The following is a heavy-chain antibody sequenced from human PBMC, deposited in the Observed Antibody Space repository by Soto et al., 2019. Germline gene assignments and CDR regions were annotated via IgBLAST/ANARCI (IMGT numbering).Heavy chain of an antibody. D-gene: IGHD1-1*01. CDR1: GASVRSYH. CDR2: VQMSGTT. V-gene: IGHV4-4*07. J-gene: IGHJ5*02. Sequence: PSETLSLTCAVSGASVRSYHWSWIRQAAGKGLEWIGRVQMSGTTNYNPSLKTRVTMSLDTSKNEASLRMTSVTAADTAVYFCAKDRSTMRWFDPWGQGILVTVS. CDR3: AKDRSTMRWFDP.